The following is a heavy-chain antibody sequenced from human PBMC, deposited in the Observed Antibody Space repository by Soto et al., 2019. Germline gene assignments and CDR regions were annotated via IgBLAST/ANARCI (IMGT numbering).Heavy chain of an antibody. Sequence: QVQLVQSGAEVKKPGSSVKVSCKASGGTFSSYTISWVRQAPGQGLEWMGRIIPILGIANYAQKFQGRVTITEDKSTGTAYMELSSLGSEDTAVYYCARGSIAAAGTGYWGQGTLVTVSS. CDR3: ARGSIAAAGTGY. V-gene: IGHV1-69*02. D-gene: IGHD6-13*01. CDR1: GGTFSSYT. J-gene: IGHJ4*02. CDR2: IIPILGIA.